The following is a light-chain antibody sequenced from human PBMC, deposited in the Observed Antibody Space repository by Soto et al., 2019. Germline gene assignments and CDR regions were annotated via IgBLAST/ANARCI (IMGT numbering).Light chain of an antibody. Sequence: EIVMTQSPATLSVSPGERATLSCRASQSVSSNLAWYQQKPGQAPRLLIYGASTRATGIPARFSGSGSGTEFTLTISSLQSEDFAVYYCQQCNNWPPWTFGQGTMMEIK. CDR1: QSVSSN. CDR2: GAS. J-gene: IGKJ1*01. V-gene: IGKV3-15*01. CDR3: QQCNNWPPWT.